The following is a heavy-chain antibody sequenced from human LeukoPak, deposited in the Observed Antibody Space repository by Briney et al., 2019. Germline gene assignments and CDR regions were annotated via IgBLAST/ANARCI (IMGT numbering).Heavy chain of an antibody. CDR3: ARGFGYYGSGSHGYNWFDP. Sequence: GGSLRLSCAASGFTFDDYAMHWVRQAPGKGLEWGSLISGDGGSTYYADSVKGRFTISRDNSKNSLYLQMNSLRAEDTAVYYCARGFGYYGSGSHGYNWFDPWGQGTLVTVSS. D-gene: IGHD3-10*01. CDR2: ISGDGGST. J-gene: IGHJ5*02. V-gene: IGHV3-43*02. CDR1: GFTFDDYA.